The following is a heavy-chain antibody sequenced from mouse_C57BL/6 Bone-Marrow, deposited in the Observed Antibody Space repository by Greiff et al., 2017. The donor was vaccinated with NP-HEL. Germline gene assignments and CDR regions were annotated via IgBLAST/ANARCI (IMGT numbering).Heavy chain of an antibody. Sequence: VQLQQPGAELVKPGASVKLSCKASGYTFTSYWMHWVKQRPGQGLEWIGMIHPNSGSTNYNEKFKSKATLTVDKSSSTAYMQLSSRTSEDSAVYYCGYDGYYSCAMDYWGQGTSVTVSS. D-gene: IGHD2-3*01. CDR2: IHPNSGST. CDR3: GYDGYYSCAMDY. CDR1: GYTFTSYW. V-gene: IGHV1-64*01. J-gene: IGHJ4*01.